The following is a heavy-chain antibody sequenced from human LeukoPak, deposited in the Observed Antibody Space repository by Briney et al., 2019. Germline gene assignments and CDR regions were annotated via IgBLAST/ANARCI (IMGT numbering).Heavy chain of an antibody. Sequence: ASVKVSCKASGYTFTGYYMHWVRQAPGQGLEWMGWINPNSGGTNYAQKFQGRVTMTRDTSISTACMELSRLRSDDTAVYYCASFQCSRTSCRSLGRFYYGMDVWGQGTTVTVSS. D-gene: IGHD2-2*01. CDR1: GYTFTGYY. V-gene: IGHV1-2*02. J-gene: IGHJ6*02. CDR2: INPNSGGT. CDR3: ASFQCSRTSCRSLGRFYYGMDV.